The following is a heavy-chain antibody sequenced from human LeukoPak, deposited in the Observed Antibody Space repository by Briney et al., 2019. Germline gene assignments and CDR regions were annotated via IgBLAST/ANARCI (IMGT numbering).Heavy chain of an antibody. V-gene: IGHV1-24*01. CDR2: FDPEDGET. J-gene: IGHJ4*02. Sequence: ASVKVSCKVSGYTLTELSMHWVRQAPGKGLEWMGGFDPEDGETIYAQKFQGRVTMTGDTSTDTAYMELSSLRSEDTAVYYCATGYRTTTVNLIDYWDQGTLVTVSS. D-gene: IGHD4-11*01. CDR1: GYTLTELS. CDR3: ATGYRTTTVNLIDY.